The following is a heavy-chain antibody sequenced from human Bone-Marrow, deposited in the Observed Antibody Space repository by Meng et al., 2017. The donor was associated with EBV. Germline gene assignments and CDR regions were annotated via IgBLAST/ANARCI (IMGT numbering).Heavy chain of an antibody. CDR3: ARGSDYGDYQPLGY. J-gene: IGHJ4*02. V-gene: IGHV1-8*01. Sequence: QGRLGQPGAEVKKPGASVKVSCKASGYTFTSYDINWVRQATGQGLEWMGWMNPNSGNTGYAQKFQGRVTMTRNTSISTAYMELSSLRSEDTAVYYCARGSDYGDYQPLGYWGQGTLVTVSS. CDR2: MNPNSGNT. CDR1: GYTFTSYD. D-gene: IGHD4-17*01.